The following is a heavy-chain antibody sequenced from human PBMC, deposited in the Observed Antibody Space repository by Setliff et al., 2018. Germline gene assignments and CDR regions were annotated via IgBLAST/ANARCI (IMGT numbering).Heavy chain of an antibody. CDR3: ARGGTYRYFDY. J-gene: IGHJ4*01. V-gene: IGHV4-59*01. CDR1: GDSISDAS. Sequence: PSETLSLTCTVSGDSISDASIMAWIRQPPGKGLGFIGYVFYNGAAKYDPSLKSRVTMSVDTSKTQFSLKLNSMTTADTAVYYCARGGTYRYFDYWG. CDR2: VFYNGAA.